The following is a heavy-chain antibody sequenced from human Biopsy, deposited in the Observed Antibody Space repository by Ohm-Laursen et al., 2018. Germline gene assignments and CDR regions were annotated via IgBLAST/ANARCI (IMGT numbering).Heavy chain of an antibody. CDR3: VRGRAY. CDR1: GLTFSDYY. CDR2: ITNTGRTV. V-gene: IGHV3-11*01. J-gene: IGHJ4*02. Sequence: SLRLSCTASGLTFSDYYMNWIRQAPGKGLEWVSFITNTGRTVYADSVKGRFTISRDNSKNALYLQMNSLRPADTAKYYCVRGRAYWGQGTLVTVSS.